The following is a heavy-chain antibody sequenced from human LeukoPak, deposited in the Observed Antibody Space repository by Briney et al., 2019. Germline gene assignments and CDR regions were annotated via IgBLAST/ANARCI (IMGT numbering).Heavy chain of an antibody. CDR1: GGSISSGGYS. CDR2: IYHSGST. CDR3: ARRLSDNWNYLRGYFDY. Sequence: PSETLSLTCAVSGGSISSGGYSWSWIRQPPGKGLEWIGYIYHSGSTYYNPSLKSRVTISVDTSKNQFSLKLSSVTAADTAVYYCARRLSDNWNYLRGYFDYWGQGTLVTVSS. J-gene: IGHJ4*02. V-gene: IGHV4-30-2*03. D-gene: IGHD1-7*01.